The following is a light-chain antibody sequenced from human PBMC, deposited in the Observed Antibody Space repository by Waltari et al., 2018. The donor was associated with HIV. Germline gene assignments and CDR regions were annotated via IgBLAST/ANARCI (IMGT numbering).Light chain of an antibody. J-gene: IGKJ3*01. V-gene: IGKV3-11*01. CDR3: QQRSDWPLT. CDR2: GAS. CDR1: QSVSSY. Sequence: EIVLTQSPATLSLSPGVRATLSCRASQSVSSYFAWYQEKPGQAPRLLIYGASSRATGIPARFSGRGSGTDFTLTISSLEPEDFAVYYCQQRSDWPLTFGPGTKVDIK.